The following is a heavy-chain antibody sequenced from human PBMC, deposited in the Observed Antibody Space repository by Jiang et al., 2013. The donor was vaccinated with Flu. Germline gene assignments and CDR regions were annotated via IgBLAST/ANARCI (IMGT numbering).Heavy chain of an antibody. D-gene: IGHD3-10*01. V-gene: IGHV5-51*01. J-gene: IGHJ4*02. CDR2: IYPGDSDT. Sequence: LEWMGIIYPGDSDTRYQARPSQGQVTISADKSISTAYLQWSSLKASDTAMYYCARREYGSGSYHLDYWGQGTLVTVSS. CDR3: ARREYGSGSYHLDY.